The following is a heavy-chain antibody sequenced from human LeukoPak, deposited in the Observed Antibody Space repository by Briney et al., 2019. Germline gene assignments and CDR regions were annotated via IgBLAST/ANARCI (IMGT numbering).Heavy chain of an antibody. D-gene: IGHD2-15*01. Sequence: KPSETLSLTCAVSGGSLRDHYWSWIRQVPGKGLEWIGEINDSGNTNYNPSLEGRVTLSVDPSKNQFSLKMRSVPAADTSIYYCARPYCSRGSCYRDFDYWGQGTLVTVSS. CDR3: ARPYCSRGSCYRDFDY. V-gene: IGHV4-34*01. J-gene: IGHJ4*02. CDR1: GGSLRDHY. CDR2: INDSGNT.